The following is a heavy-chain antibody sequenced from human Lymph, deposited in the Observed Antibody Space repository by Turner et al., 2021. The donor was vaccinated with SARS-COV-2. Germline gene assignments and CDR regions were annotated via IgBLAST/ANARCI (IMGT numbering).Heavy chain of an antibody. CDR3: ARVKGYNGYDLRYYYGMDV. Sequence: QVQLVESGGGVVQPGRSLRPSCAASGFTFSSYGMHWVRQAPGKGLEWVAVIWYDGSNKYYADSGKGRFTISRDNSKNTLYLQMNSLRAEDTAVYYCARVKGYNGYDLRYYYGMDVWGQGTTVTVSS. V-gene: IGHV3-33*01. CDR1: GFTFSSYG. D-gene: IGHD5-12*01. CDR2: IWYDGSNK. J-gene: IGHJ6*02.